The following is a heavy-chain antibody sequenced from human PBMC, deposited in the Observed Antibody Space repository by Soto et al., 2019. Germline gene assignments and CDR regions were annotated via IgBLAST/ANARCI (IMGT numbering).Heavy chain of an antibody. J-gene: IGHJ4*02. CDR1: GGSISSYY. V-gene: IGHV4-59*08. Sequence: SETLSLTCTVSGGSISSYYWSGIRQPPGKGLEWIGYIYYSGSTNYNPSLKSRVTISVATSKNQFSLKLNSMTAADTAVYYCARHNYGSGSTYFDYWGQGTLVTVS. CDR2: IYYSGST. D-gene: IGHD3-10*01. CDR3: ARHNYGSGSTYFDY.